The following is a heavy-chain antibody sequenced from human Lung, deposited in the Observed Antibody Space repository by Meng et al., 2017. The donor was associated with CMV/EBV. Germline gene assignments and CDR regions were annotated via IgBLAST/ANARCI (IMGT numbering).Heavy chain of an antibody. CDR3: AHGGGDC. D-gene: IGHD2-15*01. Sequence: QVQLVESGGGVVQAGRSLGLSCAASGFTFSSYAMHWVRQAPGKGLEWVAVISYDGSNKYYADSVKGRFTISRDNSKNTLYLQMNSLRAEDTAVYYCAHGGGDCWGQGTLVTVSS. CDR2: ISYDGSNK. J-gene: IGHJ4*02. V-gene: IGHV3-30-3*01. CDR1: GFTFSSYA.